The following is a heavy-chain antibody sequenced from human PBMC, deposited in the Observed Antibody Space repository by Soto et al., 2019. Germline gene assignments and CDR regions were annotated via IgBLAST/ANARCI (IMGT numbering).Heavy chain of an antibody. CDR2: IYYSGST. CDR3: ARCSYYYYGMDV. CDR1: GGSVSSGSYY. J-gene: IGHJ6*02. Sequence: LSLTCTVSGGSVSSGSYYWSWIRQPPGKGLEWIGYIYYSGSTNYNPSLKSRVTISVDTSKNQFSLKLSSVTAADTAVYYCARCSYYYYGMDVWGQGTTVTVSS. D-gene: IGHD2-15*01. V-gene: IGHV4-61*01.